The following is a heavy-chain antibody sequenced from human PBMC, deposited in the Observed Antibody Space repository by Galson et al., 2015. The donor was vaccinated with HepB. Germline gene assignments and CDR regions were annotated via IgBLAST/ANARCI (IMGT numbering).Heavy chain of an antibody. Sequence: SLRLSCAASGFSFSSYAMSWVRQAPGKGLEWVSTIVGSGGNTYYADSVQGRFTFSRDNSRDALYLQMNSLRAEDTAVYFCAREGPYYYDRSGTFDYWGQGTLVTVSS. CDR3: AREGPYYYDRSGTFDY. J-gene: IGHJ4*02. CDR1: GFSFSSYA. V-gene: IGHV3-23*01. CDR2: IVGSGGNT. D-gene: IGHD3-22*01.